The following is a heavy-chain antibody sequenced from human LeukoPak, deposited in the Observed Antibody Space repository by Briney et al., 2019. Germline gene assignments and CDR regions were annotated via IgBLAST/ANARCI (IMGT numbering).Heavy chain of an antibody. J-gene: IGHJ4*02. Sequence: SETLSLTCAVYGGSFSGYYWSWIRQPPGKGLEWIGEINHSGSTNYNPSLKSRVTISVDTSKNQFSLKLSSVTAADTAVYYCARHVSYYGSGRYYNRWGQGTLVTVSS. V-gene: IGHV4-34*01. CDR1: GGSFSGYY. D-gene: IGHD3-10*01. CDR3: ARHVSYYGSGRYYNR. CDR2: INHSGST.